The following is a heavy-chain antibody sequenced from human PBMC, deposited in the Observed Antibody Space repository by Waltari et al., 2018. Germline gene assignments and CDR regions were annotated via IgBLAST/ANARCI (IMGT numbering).Heavy chain of an antibody. CDR1: GFTFSSYA. Sequence: EVQLLESGGGLVQPGGSLRLSCAASGFTFSSYAMSWVRQAPGKGLEWVSVIYSGGSTYYADSVKGRFTISRDNSKNTLYLKMNSLRAEDTAVYYGAKAGGGADYFDYWGQGTLVTVSS. CDR3: AKAGGGADYFDY. V-gene: IGHV3-23*03. J-gene: IGHJ4*02. CDR2: IYSGGST. D-gene: IGHD3-10*01.